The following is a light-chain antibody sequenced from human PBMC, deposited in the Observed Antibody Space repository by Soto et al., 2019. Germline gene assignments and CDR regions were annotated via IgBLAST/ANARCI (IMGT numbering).Light chain of an antibody. CDR2: EVT. CDR3: SSYAGSNNFV. CDR1: TSDVGYYDY. Sequence: QSALTQPPSASGFPGQSVTISCTGTTSDVGYYDYVSWYQQHPGKAPNLVIYEVTKRPSGVPDRVSASKSGTTASLTVSGLRAEDEADYYCSSYAGSNNFVFGSGTKLTVL. J-gene: IGLJ1*01. V-gene: IGLV2-8*01.